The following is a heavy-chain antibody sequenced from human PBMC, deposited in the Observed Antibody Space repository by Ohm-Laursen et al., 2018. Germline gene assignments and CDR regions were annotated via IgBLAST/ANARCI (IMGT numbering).Heavy chain of an antibody. CDR2: ITHSGGT. D-gene: IGHD5/OR15-5a*01. CDR3: TRGRLYPSPLDP. J-gene: IGHJ5*02. V-gene: IGHV4-34*01. Sequence: SDTLSLTCAVFGGSFSGNSWTWVRQSPGKGLEWIGEITHSGGTDYNPSLKSRLIMTVDPSKNQFSLNLTSVTAADTAVYYCTRGRLYPSPLDPRGQGSLVTVSS. CDR1: GGSFSGNS.